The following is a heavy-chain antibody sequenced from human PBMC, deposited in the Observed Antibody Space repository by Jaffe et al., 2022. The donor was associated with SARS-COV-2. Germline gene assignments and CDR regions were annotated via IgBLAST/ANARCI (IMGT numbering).Heavy chain of an antibody. CDR3: AREGMHYYGSGSYYSHFDY. D-gene: IGHD3-10*01. CDR2: IYTSGST. J-gene: IGHJ4*02. Sequence: QVQLQESGPGLVKPSQTLSLTCTVSGGSISSGSYYWSWIRQPAGKGLEWIGRIYTSGSTNYNPSLKSRVTISVDTSKNQFSLKLSSVTAADTAVYYCAREGMHYYGSGSYYSHFDYWGQGTLVTVSS. CDR1: GGSISSGSYY. V-gene: IGHV4-61*02.